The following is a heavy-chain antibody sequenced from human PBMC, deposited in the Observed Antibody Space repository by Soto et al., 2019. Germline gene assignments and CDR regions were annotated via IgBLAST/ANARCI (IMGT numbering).Heavy chain of an antibody. J-gene: IGHJ4*02. D-gene: IGHD6-19*01. CDR3: ARVLQWSPPDY. V-gene: IGHV1-18*01. Sequence: VQLVQSGAEVKKPGASVNISCTASGYTFNGYAISWVRQAPGQGLEWMGWISSYNGYTSYAQNFQGRVTMTTDTSTNTAYMEMRSLRSDDTAVYYCARVLQWSPPDYWGQGSLVTVSS. CDR2: ISSYNGYT. CDR1: GYTFNGYA.